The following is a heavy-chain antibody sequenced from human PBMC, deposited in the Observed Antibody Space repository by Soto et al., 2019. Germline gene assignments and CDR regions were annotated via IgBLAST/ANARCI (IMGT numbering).Heavy chain of an antibody. Sequence: QVQLVQSGAEVKKPGSSVKVSCKASGGFFSTYAINWVRQAPGEGLEWMGGIIPLFGTTNYAQKFQGRVAITADESTGTAYMELSSLRFEDTAIYYCARVWVVPVSASIKVGDYYALDVWGQGTTVTVSS. D-gene: IGHD2-2*02. J-gene: IGHJ6*02. V-gene: IGHV1-69*01. CDR1: GGFFSTYA. CDR2: IIPLFGTT. CDR3: ARVWVVPVSASIKVGDYYALDV.